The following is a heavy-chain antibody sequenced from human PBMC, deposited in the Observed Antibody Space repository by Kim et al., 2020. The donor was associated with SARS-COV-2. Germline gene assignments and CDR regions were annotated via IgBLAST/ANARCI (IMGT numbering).Heavy chain of an antibody. V-gene: IGHV3-30*18. CDR1: GFTFSTYG. J-gene: IGHJ6*02. CDR2: ISYDGSNK. CDR3: AKDYGDFGGMDV. Sequence: GGSLRLSCAASGFTFSTYGMHWVRQAPGKGLEWVAVISYDGSNKYYADSVKGRFTISRDDSKNTLYLQMNSLRAEDTAVYYCAKDYGDFGGMDVWGQGTT. D-gene: IGHD4-17*01.